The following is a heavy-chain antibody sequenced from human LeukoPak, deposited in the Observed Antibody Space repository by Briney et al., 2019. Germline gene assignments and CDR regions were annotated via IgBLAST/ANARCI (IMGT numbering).Heavy chain of an antibody. J-gene: IGHJ4*02. CDR1: GFTFSSYG. D-gene: IGHD6-6*01. V-gene: IGHV3-21*01. CDR2: ISSSSSYI. Sequence: GGSLRLSCAASGFTFSSYGMSWVRQAPGKGLEWVSSISSSSSYIYYADSVKGRFTISRDNAKNSLYLQMNSLRAEDTAVYYCARVGGSSSSGFDYWGQGTLVTVSS. CDR3: ARVGGSSSSGFDY.